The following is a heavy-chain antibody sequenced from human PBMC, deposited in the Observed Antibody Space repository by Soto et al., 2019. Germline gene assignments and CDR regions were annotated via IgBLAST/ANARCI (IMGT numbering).Heavy chain of an antibody. D-gene: IGHD1-26*01. CDR3: ARWSAIVGGAEALDI. CDR2: LSAYNGDT. CDR1: GYTFINYG. Sequence: QVQLVQSGAEVKKPGASVRVSCKTSGYTFINYGITWVRQATGQGLEWMGWLSAYNGDTSSSEKVQDRFTMTTDTSTNTVYMDLRSLRSDDTAVYYCARWSAIVGGAEALDIWGQGTMVIVSS. J-gene: IGHJ3*02. V-gene: IGHV1-18*01.